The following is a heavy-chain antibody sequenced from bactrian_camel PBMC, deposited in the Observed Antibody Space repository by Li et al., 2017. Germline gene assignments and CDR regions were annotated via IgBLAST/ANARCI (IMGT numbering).Heavy chain of an antibody. Sequence: HVQLVESGGDLVQPGGSLTLSCTASGFTFSGYWMYWVRQAPGKGLEWVSTINPSGEASYYSDSVKGRFTISRDDAKNTLYLQLDSLKTEDTAMYYCVLGCMMNYASYCRRGQGTQVTVS. D-gene: IGHD1*01. J-gene: IGHJ4*01. V-gene: IGHV3S1*01. CDR2: INPSGEAS. CDR1: GFTFSGYW. CDR3: VLGCMMNYASYCR.